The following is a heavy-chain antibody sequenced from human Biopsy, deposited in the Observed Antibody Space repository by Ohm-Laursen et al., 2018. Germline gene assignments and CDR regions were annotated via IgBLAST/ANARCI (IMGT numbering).Heavy chain of an antibody. CDR3: ARDLLEWSLPS. Sequence: EASVKVSCKASGDAFLGYYLHWVRQALGQGLEWMGSIYPNSGDTDFAQKFQGRVSMTRDTSVSTAYLELSSLRSDDTAIYYCARDLLEWSLPSWGQGTLVTVSS. CDR1: GDAFLGYY. J-gene: IGHJ4*02. V-gene: IGHV1-2*02. CDR2: IYPNSGDT. D-gene: IGHD3-3*01.